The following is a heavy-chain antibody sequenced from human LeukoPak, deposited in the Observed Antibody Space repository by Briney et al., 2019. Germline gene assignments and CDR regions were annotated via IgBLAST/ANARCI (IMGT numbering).Heavy chain of an antibody. D-gene: IGHD2-21*02. V-gene: IGHV4-34*01. CDR2: INHSVST. CDR1: GGSFSGYY. Sequence: SETLSLTCAVYGGSFSGYYWSWIRQPPGKGLEWSGEINHSVSTNYNPPLKSRVTISVHTCKNHFSLKQYSVTAADTAVYYCAKDRGGGSYLFYYYFYYMDVWGKGTTVTVSS. CDR3: AKDRGGGSYLFYYYFYYMDV. J-gene: IGHJ6*03.